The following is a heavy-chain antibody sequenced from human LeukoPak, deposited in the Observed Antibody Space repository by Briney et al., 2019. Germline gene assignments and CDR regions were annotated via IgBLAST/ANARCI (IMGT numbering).Heavy chain of an antibody. V-gene: IGHV5-51*01. Sequence: GESLKISCKASGYNFTNYWIGWVRQMPGKGLEWVGIIYPDDSDTRYGPSFQGQVTISADKSISTAYLQWSRLKASDTALYYCARPNYFDRSGYYAYWGQGTLVTVSS. D-gene: IGHD3-22*01. CDR3: ARPNYFDRSGYYAY. J-gene: IGHJ4*02. CDR2: IYPDDSDT. CDR1: GYNFTNYW.